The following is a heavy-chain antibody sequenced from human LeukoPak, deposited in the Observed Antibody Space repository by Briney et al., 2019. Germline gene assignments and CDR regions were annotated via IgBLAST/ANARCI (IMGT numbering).Heavy chain of an antibody. J-gene: IGHJ4*02. CDR1: GFTFSSYW. D-gene: IGHD2-2*01. CDR3: ARPYCSSTSCYAHY. Sequence: PGGSLRLSCAASGFTFSSYWMSWVRQAPGKGLEWVANIKQDGSEKYYVDSVKGRFTISRDNAKNSLYLQMNSLRAEDTAVYYCARPYCSSTSCYAHYWGQGTLVTVSS. CDR2: IKQDGSEK. V-gene: IGHV3-7*03.